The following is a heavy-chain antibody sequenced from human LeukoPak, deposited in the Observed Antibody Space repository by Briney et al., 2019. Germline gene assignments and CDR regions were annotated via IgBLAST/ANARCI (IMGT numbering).Heavy chain of an antibody. J-gene: IGHJ4*02. D-gene: IGHD4-11*01. CDR3: ARSPYSNYPTSDY. V-gene: IGHV3-30*03. Sequence: GGSLRLSCAASGFTFSSYSMNWVRQAPGKGLEWVAVISSDGRDKYYADSVKGRFTISRDNTKNTLFLQMNSLRAEDTAVYYCARSPYSNYPTSDYWGQGTLVTVSS. CDR2: ISSDGRDK. CDR1: GFTFSSYS.